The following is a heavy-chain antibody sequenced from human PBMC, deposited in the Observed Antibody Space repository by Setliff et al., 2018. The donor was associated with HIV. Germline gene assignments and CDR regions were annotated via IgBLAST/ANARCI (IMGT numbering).Heavy chain of an antibody. D-gene: IGHD3-16*01. CDR2: IHTTGST. Sequence: SETLSLTCSVSGDSISSGSYYWSWIRLPAGKGLEWIGQIHTTGSTNYNPSLESRLTISRDMSKNQFSLKLTSVPATDTAVYYCARRTFGSGRLDPWGQGTLVTVSS. V-gene: IGHV4-61*09. CDR1: GDSISSGSYY. J-gene: IGHJ5*02. CDR3: ARRTFGSGRLDP.